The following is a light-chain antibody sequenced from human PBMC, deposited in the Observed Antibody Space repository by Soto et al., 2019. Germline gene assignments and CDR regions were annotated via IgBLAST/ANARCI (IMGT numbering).Light chain of an antibody. CDR1: QGVGTN. CDR2: AAS. V-gene: IGKV1-9*01. CDR3: QQVNTYPLT. J-gene: IGKJ4*01. Sequence: QLTQSPSFLSASVGDRITITCRASQGVGTNLAWYQQKQGKAPKAVIHAASSLCSGVPARFSGTGSGTTFTLTISSLQPEDFATYYCQQVNTYPLTFGGGTKV.